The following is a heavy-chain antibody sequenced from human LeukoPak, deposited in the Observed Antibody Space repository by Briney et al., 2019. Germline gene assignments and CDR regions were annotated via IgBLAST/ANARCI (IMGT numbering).Heavy chain of an antibody. Sequence: SETLSLTCTVSGGSISSSSYYWGWIRQPPGKGLEWIGSIYYSGSTYYNPSLKSRVTISVDTSKNQFSLKLSSVTAADTAVYYCARDGSMTTALNAFDIWGQGTMVTVSS. J-gene: IGHJ3*02. V-gene: IGHV4-39*07. CDR3: ARDGSMTTALNAFDI. D-gene: IGHD4-17*01. CDR1: GGSISSSSYY. CDR2: IYYSGST.